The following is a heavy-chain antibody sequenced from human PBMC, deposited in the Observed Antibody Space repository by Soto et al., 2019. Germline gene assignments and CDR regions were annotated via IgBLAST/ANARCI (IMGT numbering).Heavy chain of an antibody. D-gene: IGHD3-22*01. V-gene: IGHV3-30*03. J-gene: IGHJ4*02. CDR3: ASASRGHNFDTSGYDY. CDR2: ISYDGNK. Sequence: VAAISYDGNKYYADSEKGRFTISRDNSKSTLYVQMNSLRVEDTAVYYCASASRGHNFDTSGYDYWGQGTLVTVSS.